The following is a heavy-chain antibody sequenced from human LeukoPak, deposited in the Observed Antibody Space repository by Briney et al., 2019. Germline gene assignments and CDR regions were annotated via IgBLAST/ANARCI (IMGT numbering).Heavy chain of an antibody. Sequence: PGGSLRLSCAASGFTFSGYWMHWVRQAPGKGLVWVSRINSDGSSTSYADSVKGRFTISRDNAKNTLYLQMNSLRAEDTAVYYCARDSAECTGGYCYLVYWGQGTLVTVSS. J-gene: IGHJ4*02. CDR1: GFTFSGYW. CDR2: INSDGSST. CDR3: ARDSAECTGGYCYLVY. D-gene: IGHD2-8*02. V-gene: IGHV3-74*01.